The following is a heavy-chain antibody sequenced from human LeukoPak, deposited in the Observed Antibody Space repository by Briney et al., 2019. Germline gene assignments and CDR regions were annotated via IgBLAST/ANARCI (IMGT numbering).Heavy chain of an antibody. Sequence: AASVKVSCMAFGYTFTSYYMHWVRPAPGQGLEWMGIINPGDGSTTYTQNFQDRVTMTRDTSTSKVYMELSSLRFEDTAVYYCARAGVVGATSSWFDPWGQGTRVSVSS. V-gene: IGHV1-46*01. D-gene: IGHD1-26*01. CDR2: INPGDGST. CDR3: ARAGVVGATSSWFDP. J-gene: IGHJ5*02. CDR1: GYTFTSYY.